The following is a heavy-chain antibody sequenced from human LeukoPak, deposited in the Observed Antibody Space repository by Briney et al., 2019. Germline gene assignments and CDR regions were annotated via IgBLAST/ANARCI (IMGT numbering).Heavy chain of an antibody. J-gene: IGHJ4*02. CDR1: GFTFGDFA. D-gene: IGHD6-19*01. CDR3: GRISSGWYRGPFDS. CDR2: ISWNSDII. Sequence: SLRLSCAASGFTFGDFAMHWVRQVPGKGLEWVAGISWNSDIIDYADSVKGRFTISRDNAKNSLYLQMKSLRSEDTALYYCGRISSGWYRGPFDSWGLGTLVTVSS. V-gene: IGHV3-9*01.